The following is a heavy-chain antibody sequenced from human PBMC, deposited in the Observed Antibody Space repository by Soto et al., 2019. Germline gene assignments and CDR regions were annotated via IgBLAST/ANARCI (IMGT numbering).Heavy chain of an antibody. CDR2: IDSSSRTI. V-gene: IGHV3-48*02. CDR3: ARGGVSTIFGDS. J-gene: IGHJ4*02. CDR1: GFTFSRYS. D-gene: IGHD3-3*01. Sequence: EVQLVESGGGLVQPGGSLRVSCAASGFTFSRYSMNWVRQAPGKGLEWLSYIDSSSRTIYYADSVRGRFIISRDNAENSLYLQMNSLRDEDTALYYCARGGVSTIFGDSWGQGTLVTVSS.